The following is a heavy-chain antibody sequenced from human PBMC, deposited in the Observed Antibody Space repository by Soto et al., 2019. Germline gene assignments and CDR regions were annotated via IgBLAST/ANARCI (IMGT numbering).Heavy chain of an antibody. Sequence: KPSETLSLTCTVSGGSITNYLWSWIRQSPGKGLEWIGYIYYSGTTNYNPSLMSRVTISVDTSKNHFSLKLTSVTAADTAVYYCARVYGSGSLTNWFDPWGRGTLVTVSS. CDR2: IYYSGTT. V-gene: IGHV4-59*01. CDR1: GGSITNYL. D-gene: IGHD3-10*01. CDR3: ARVYGSGSLTNWFDP. J-gene: IGHJ5*02.